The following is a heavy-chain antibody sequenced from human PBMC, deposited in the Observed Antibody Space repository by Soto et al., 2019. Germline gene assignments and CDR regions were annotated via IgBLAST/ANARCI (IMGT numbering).Heavy chain of an antibody. Sequence: QVQLVQSGAEVREPGSSVKVSCKASGGTFRTYSITWVRQAPGQGLEWMGKINPILDIANYAQKFQGRVTITAEKSTSIAYRELNSLRSEDTAVYYCARGPVVVVPDDMFTRHNWFGPWGQGTRVTVS. CDR1: GGTFRTYS. D-gene: IGHD2-2*01. CDR3: ARGPVVVVPDDMFTRHNWFGP. CDR2: INPILDIA. J-gene: IGHJ5*02. V-gene: IGHV1-69*02.